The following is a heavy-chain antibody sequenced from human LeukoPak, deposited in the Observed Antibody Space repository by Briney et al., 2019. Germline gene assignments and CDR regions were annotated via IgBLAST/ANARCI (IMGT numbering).Heavy chain of an antibody. J-gene: IGHJ4*02. CDR3: ARRWEGSGSYYRPNDY. V-gene: IGHV3-7*01. D-gene: IGHD3-10*01. Sequence: PGGSLRLSCGASGFTFSNYWMSWVRQAPGKGLEWVANIKQDGSETYYVNSVKGRFTISRDNARNSLYLQMNSLRAEDTAVYFCARRWEGSGSYYRPNDYWGQGTLVTVCS. CDR2: IKQDGSET. CDR1: GFTFSNYW.